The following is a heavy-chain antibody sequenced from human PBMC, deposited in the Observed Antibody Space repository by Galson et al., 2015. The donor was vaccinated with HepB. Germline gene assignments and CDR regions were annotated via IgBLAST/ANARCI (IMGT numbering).Heavy chain of an antibody. Sequence: SLRLSCAASGFTFSSYGMHWVRQAPGKGLEWVAVIWYDGSNKYYADSVKGRFTISRDNSKNTLYLQMNSLRAEDTAVYYCARDLRDSSYAFDIWGQGTMVTVSS. J-gene: IGHJ3*02. V-gene: IGHV3-33*01. D-gene: IGHD3-22*01. CDR2: IWYDGSNK. CDR3: ARDLRDSSYAFDI. CDR1: GFTFSSYG.